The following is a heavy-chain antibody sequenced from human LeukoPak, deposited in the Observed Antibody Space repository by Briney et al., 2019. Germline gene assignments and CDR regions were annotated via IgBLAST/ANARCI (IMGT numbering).Heavy chain of an antibody. CDR3: ARDRSYSSSLRNDY. D-gene: IGHD6-13*01. CDR2: INQVGSEK. CDR1: GFTFSSYW. V-gene: IGHV3-7*05. J-gene: IGHJ4*02. Sequence: GGSLRLSCAASGFTFSSYWMIWVRQAPGKGLEWVANINQVGSEKYYVDSVKGRFTISRDNAKNSLYLQMDSLRAEDTAVYYCARDRSYSSSLRNDYWGQGTLVTVSS.